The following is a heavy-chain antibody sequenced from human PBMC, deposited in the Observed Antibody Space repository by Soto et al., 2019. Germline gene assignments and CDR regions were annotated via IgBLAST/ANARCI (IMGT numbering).Heavy chain of an antibody. CDR1: GFSLSTSGVG. D-gene: IGHD6-19*01. Sequence: GPTLVDPTQTLTLTCTFSGFSLSTSGVGVGWIRQPPGKALEWLALIYWDDDKRYSPSLKSRLTITKDTSKNQVVLTMTNMDPVDTATYYCAHTRGAVAGRSIGAFDIWGQGTMVTVSS. J-gene: IGHJ3*02. V-gene: IGHV2-5*02. CDR2: IYWDDDK. CDR3: AHTRGAVAGRSIGAFDI.